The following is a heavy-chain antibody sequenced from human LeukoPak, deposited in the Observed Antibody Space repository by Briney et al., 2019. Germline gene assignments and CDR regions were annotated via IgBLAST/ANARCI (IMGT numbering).Heavy chain of an antibody. CDR3: ARDASHCTSGTCYKMPDY. J-gene: IGHJ4*02. V-gene: IGHV3-30*04. CDR2: ISYDGSDK. CDR1: GFTFSNYG. Sequence: TGRSLRLSCAASGFTFSNYGFHWVRQAPGKGLEWVAFISYDGSDKYYADSVKGRFTISRDNSKNTLYLQMNSLRPEDTAMHYGARDASHCTSGTCYKMPDYWGQGTLVTVSS. D-gene: IGHD2-15*01.